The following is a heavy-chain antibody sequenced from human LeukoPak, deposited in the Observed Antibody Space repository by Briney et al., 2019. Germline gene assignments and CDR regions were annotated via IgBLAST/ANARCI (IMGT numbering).Heavy chain of an antibody. Sequence: SETLSLTCTVSGGSISSGGYYWSWIRQPPGKGLEWVGYIYHSGSTYYNPSLKSRVTISVDRSKNQFSLKLSSVTAADTAVYYCARVRVPYGSGSTHGWFDPWGQGTLVTVSS. J-gene: IGHJ5*02. CDR3: ARVRVPYGSGSTHGWFDP. D-gene: IGHD3-10*01. CDR2: IYHSGST. CDR1: GGSISSGGYY. V-gene: IGHV4-30-2*01.